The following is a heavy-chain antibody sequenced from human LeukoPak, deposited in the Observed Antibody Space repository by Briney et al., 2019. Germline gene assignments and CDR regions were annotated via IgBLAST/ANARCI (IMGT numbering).Heavy chain of an antibody. CDR3: AKSNGYGLVDI. CDR1: GASFSGNF. V-gene: IGHV4-34*01. D-gene: IGHD3-10*01. J-gene: IGHJ3*02. Sequence: PSETLSLTCAVHGASFSGNFWSGIRQPPGKGLEWIGEINHSGLTNYKPSLKSRVIISVDTSKNQFSLKLSSVTAADTAVYYCAKSNGYGLVDIWGQGTMVTVSS. CDR2: INHSGLT.